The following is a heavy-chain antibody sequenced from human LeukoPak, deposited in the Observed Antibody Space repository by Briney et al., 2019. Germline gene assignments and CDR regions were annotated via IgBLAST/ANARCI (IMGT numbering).Heavy chain of an antibody. CDR3: ARHALGSFDY. J-gene: IGHJ4*02. CDR2: IYYSGST. V-gene: IGHV4-39*01. Sequence: SETLSLTCTVSGSSISSSSYYWGWIRQPPGKGLEWIRSIYYSGSTYYNPSLKSRVTISVDTSKNQFSLKLSSVTAADTAVYYCARHALGSFDYWGQGTLVTVSS. CDR1: GSSISSSSYY. D-gene: IGHD1-26*01.